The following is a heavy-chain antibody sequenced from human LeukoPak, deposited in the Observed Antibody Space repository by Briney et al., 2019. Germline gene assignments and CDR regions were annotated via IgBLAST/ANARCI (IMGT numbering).Heavy chain of an antibody. CDR3: ARDIAAAGTRFDI. V-gene: IGHV3-30*03. J-gene: IGHJ3*02. Sequence: GGSLRLSCAASGFTFSSYSMNWVRQAPGKGLEWVAVISYDGSNKYYADSVKGRFTISRDNSKNTLYLQMNSLRAEDTAVYYCARDIAAAGTRFDIWGQGTMVTVSS. D-gene: IGHD6-13*01. CDR2: ISYDGSNK. CDR1: GFTFSSYS.